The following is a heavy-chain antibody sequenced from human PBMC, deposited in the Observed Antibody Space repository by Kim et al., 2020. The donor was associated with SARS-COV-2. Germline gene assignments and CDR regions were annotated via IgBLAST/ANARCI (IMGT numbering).Heavy chain of an antibody. J-gene: IGHJ4*02. CDR1: GGSISSGSYY. V-gene: IGHV4-61*02. Sequence: SETLSLTCTVSGGSISSGSYYWSWIRQPAGKGLEWIGRIYTSGSTNYNPSLKSRVTISVDTSKNQFSLKLSSVTAADTAVYYCARDRLGMGWLDYWGQGTLVTVSS. CDR2: IYTSGST. D-gene: IGHD3-3*01. CDR3: ARDRLGMGWLDY.